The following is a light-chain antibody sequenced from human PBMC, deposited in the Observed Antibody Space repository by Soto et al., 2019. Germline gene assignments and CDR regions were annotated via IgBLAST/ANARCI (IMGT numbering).Light chain of an antibody. V-gene: IGKV1-5*01. Sequence: DIQMTQSPSTLSASVGDRVTITCRASQSIRTYLAWYQQKPGKAPKLLIYDASSLESGVPPRFSGSASGTEFTLTISSLQPDDSATYYCQDYNSFSRTFGQGTKVEIK. CDR2: DAS. J-gene: IGKJ1*01. CDR3: QDYNSFSRT. CDR1: QSIRTY.